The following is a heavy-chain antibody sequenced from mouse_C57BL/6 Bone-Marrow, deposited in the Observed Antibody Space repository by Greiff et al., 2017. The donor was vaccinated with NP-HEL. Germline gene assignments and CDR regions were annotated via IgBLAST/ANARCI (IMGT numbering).Heavy chain of an antibody. D-gene: IGHD1-1*01. CDR3: ARWGYGSSYRWYFDV. Sequence: EVQLQQSGPELVKPGDSVKISCKASGYSFTGYFMNWVMQSHGKSLEWIGRINPYNGDTFYNQKFKGKATLTVDNASSTAHMELRSLTSEDSAVYYCARWGYGSSYRWYFDVWGTGTTVTVSS. J-gene: IGHJ1*03. V-gene: IGHV1-20*01. CDR1: GYSFTGYF. CDR2: INPYNGDT.